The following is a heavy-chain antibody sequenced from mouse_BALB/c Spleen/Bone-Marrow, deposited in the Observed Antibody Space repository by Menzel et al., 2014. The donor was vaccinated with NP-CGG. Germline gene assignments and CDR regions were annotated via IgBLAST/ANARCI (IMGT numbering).Heavy chain of an antibody. Sequence: EVMLVESGGGLVKPGGSLKLSCAASGFTFSNYGMSWVRQTPEKRLEWVATISGGGSYNFYPDSVKGRFAASRDNAKNTLYLQMSSLRSEDTAFYYCARHCYYYQTEVSFDYWGQGTLVTVSP. J-gene: IGHJ3*01. D-gene: IGHD2-1*01. CDR1: GFTFSNYG. CDR2: ISGGGSYN. CDR3: ARHCYYYQTEVSFDY. V-gene: IGHV5-9-2*01.